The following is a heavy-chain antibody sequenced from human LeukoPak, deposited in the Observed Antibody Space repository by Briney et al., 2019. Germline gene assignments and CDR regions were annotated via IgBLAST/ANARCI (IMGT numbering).Heavy chain of an antibody. CDR1: GVSMTNYY. J-gene: IGHJ3*02. CDR2: SYNSGET. D-gene: IGHD5-18*01. CDR3: ARQPGATAAFDI. Sequence: SESLSLTCTVSGVSMTNYYWSWIRQSPGEGVGWSAYSYNSGETTYNPSLKSRITISVDTSKNEFSLKLSSVTAADTAVYYCARQPGATAAFDIWGQGTTVTVSA. V-gene: IGHV4-59*08.